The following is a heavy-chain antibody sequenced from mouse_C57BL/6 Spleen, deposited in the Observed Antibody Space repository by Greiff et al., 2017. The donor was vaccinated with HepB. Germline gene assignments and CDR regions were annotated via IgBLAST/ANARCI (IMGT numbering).Heavy chain of an antibody. Sequence: EVKVEESGGGLVQPGGSMKLSCVASGFTFSNYWMNWVRQSPEKGLEWVAQIRLKSDNYATHYAESVKGRFTISRDDSKSSVYLQMNNLRAEDTGIYYCTENMGLRQKPAWFAYWGQGTLVTVSA. D-gene: IGHD2-4*01. J-gene: IGHJ3*01. CDR1: GFTFSNYW. V-gene: IGHV6-3*01. CDR2: IRLKSDNYAT. CDR3: TENMGLRQKPAWFAY.